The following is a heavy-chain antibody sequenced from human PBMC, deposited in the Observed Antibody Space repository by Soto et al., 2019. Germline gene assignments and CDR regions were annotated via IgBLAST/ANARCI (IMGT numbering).Heavy chain of an antibody. CDR3: AKDMGRYFDWLFNAAGSHYYYDYMDV. D-gene: IGHD3-9*01. CDR2: ISWNSGSI. J-gene: IGHJ6*03. CDR1: GFTFDDYA. Sequence: GGSLRLSCAASGFTFDDYAMHWVRQAPGKGLEWVSGISWNSGSIGYADSVKGRFTISRDNAKNSLYLQMNSLRAEDTALYYCAKDMGRYFDWLFNAAGSHYYYDYMDVWGKGTTVTVSS. V-gene: IGHV3-9*01.